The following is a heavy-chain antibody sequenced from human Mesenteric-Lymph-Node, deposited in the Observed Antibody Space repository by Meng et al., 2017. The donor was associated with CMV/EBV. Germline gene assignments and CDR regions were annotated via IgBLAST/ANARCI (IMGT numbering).Heavy chain of an antibody. D-gene: IGHD3-16*01. CDR3: ARDYTLAQVAGMDV. Sequence: SETLSLTCTVSGGSISSGSYYWGWIRQPPGKGLEWIGSIYYSGSTYYNPSLKSRVTISVDTSKNQFSLKLSSVTAADTAVYYCARDYTLAQVAGMDVWGQGTTVTVSS. J-gene: IGHJ6*02. CDR2: IYYSGST. CDR1: GGSISSGSYY. V-gene: IGHV4-39*07.